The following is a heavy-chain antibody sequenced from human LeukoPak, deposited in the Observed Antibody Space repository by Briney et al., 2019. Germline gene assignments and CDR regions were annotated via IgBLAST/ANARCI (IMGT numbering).Heavy chain of an antibody. Sequence: PSETLSLTCTVSGGSITSSSYYWSWIRQPPGKGLEWIGSIYYTGSTYYNPSLKSRVTISVDTSKNQFSLKLSSVTAADTAEFYCARLHYYDSSGYYSPQYYFDYWGQGTLVTVSS. V-gene: IGHV4-39*01. CDR2: IYYTGST. CDR3: ARLHYYDSSGYYSPQYYFDY. J-gene: IGHJ4*02. CDR1: GGSITSSSYY. D-gene: IGHD3-22*01.